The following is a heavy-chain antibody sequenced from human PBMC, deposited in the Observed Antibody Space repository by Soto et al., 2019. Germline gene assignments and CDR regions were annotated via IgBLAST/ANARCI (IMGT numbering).Heavy chain of an antibody. CDR2: INHSGSS. Sequence: SEILSLTCAVCGGSFRGYDWTWIRQPPGTGLEWIGEINHSGSSNYNPSLKSRVTISVDTSKNQFSLKLTSVTAADTAVYYCARGMTTVTTLDYWGQGTLVTVSS. D-gene: IGHD4-4*01. J-gene: IGHJ4*02. CDR1: GGSFRGYD. CDR3: ARGMTTVTTLDY. V-gene: IGHV4-34*01.